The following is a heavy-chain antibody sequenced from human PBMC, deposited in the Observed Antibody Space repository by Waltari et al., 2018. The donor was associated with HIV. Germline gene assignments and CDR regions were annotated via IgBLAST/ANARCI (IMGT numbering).Heavy chain of an antibody. D-gene: IGHD6-13*01. Sequence: QVQLVESGGGVVQPGRSLRPSCATCGFTLSSYGMHWVRQAPGKGLEWVTVIWDDGSKKYYADAGKGRFTISRDNSKNTLYLQVNSLRIEDTAVYYCARKYSSSWGAPFDYWGQGTLVTVSS. CDR2: IWDDGSKK. J-gene: IGHJ4*02. CDR3: ARKYSSSWGAPFDY. V-gene: IGHV3-33*01. CDR1: GFTLSSYG.